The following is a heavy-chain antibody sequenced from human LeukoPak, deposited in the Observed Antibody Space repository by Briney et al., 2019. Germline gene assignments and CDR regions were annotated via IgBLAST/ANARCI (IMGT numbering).Heavy chain of an antibody. D-gene: IGHD3-10*01. V-gene: IGHV3-7*01. Sequence: GSSLRLSRAPSGFTFSSYWMNWVRHAPGKGLEWLANIKQDGNEKHHEDSVNGRFSIPRHNAKNSLYLQMDSLRAEDTAVYYCAKEGAYPIITYDSRGQGALVTVSS. J-gene: IGHJ5*01. CDR3: AKEGAYPIITYDS. CDR2: IKQDGNEK. CDR1: GFTFSSYW.